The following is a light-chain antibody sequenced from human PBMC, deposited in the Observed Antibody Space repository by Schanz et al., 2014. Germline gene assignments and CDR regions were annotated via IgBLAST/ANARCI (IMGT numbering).Light chain of an antibody. J-gene: IGKJ5*01. V-gene: IGKV1-39*01. CDR2: AAS. CDR1: QSISRY. Sequence: DIQMTQSPSSLSASVGATLTITCRARQSISRYLNWYQQTSGTAPEVLIYAASSLQSGVPSRFSGSGSGTDFTLTISSVQPEDFATYYCQQTYSSPFDFGEGTGLEIK. CDR3: QQTYSSPFD.